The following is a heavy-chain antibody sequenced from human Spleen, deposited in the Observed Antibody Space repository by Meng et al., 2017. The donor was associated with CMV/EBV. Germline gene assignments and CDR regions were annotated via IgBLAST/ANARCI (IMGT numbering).Heavy chain of an antibody. Sequence: GGSLRLSCAASGFTFSSYTMNWVRQAPGKGLEWVSYISNSGSAKYYADSLRGRFTISRDNAKNTLYLQMNSLRAEDTAVYYCARVGYCSSTSCYLWYFDLWGRGTLVTVSS. V-gene: IGHV3-48*04. J-gene: IGHJ2*01. D-gene: IGHD2-2*03. CDR2: ISNSGSAK. CDR3: ARVGYCSSTSCYLWYFDL. CDR1: GFTFSSYT.